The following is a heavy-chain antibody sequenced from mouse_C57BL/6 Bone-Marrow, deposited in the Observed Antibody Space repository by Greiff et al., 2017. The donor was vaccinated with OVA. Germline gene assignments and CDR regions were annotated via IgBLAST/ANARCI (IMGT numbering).Heavy chain of an antibody. J-gene: IGHJ1*03. Sequence: VQLQQPGAELVKPGASVKLSCKASGYTFTSYWMPWVKQRPGQGLEWIGMIHPNSGSTNYNEKFKSKATLTVDKSSSTAYMQLSSLTSKDAAVYDCASRRGGYFDVGGTGTTVTVSS. V-gene: IGHV1-64*01. CDR1: GYTFTSYW. CDR3: ASRRGGYFDV. CDR2: IHPNSGST.